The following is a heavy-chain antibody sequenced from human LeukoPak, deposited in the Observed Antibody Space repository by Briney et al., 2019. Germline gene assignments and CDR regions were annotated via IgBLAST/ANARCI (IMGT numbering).Heavy chain of an antibody. CDR2: ISGSGGST. V-gene: IGHV3-23*01. D-gene: IGHD6-19*01. CDR3: AKGVRAVAGTSWPN. J-gene: IGHJ4*02. Sequence: GGSLRLSCAASGFTFSSYAMRWVRQAPGKGLEWVSAISGSGGSTFFADSLKGRFTISRDNSKNTLHLQLNSLRAEDTAVYYCAKGVRAVAGTSWPNWGQGTLVTVSS. CDR1: GFTFSSYA.